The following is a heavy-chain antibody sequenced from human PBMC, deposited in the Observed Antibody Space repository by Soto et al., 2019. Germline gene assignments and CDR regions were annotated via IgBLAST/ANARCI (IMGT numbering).Heavy chain of an antibody. CDR3: AIQEYGDYVFLDY. CDR1: GVSISNDVYY. V-gene: IGHV4-31*03. D-gene: IGHD4-17*01. Sequence: QVQLQESGPGLVKPSQTLSLTCTVSGVSISNDVYYWTWIRQYPGKGLEWGGYIYYTGSTYYNPSLTSRVMMSVDTSKNQFSLKLSSVTAADTAVYYCAIQEYGDYVFLDYWGQGTLVTVSS. J-gene: IGHJ4*02. CDR2: IYYTGST.